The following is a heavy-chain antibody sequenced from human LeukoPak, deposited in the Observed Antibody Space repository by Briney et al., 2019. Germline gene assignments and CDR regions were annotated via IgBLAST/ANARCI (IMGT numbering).Heavy chain of an antibody. CDR1: GFTFDDYG. V-gene: IGHV3-21*01. Sequence: GGSLRLSCAASGFTFDDYGMSWVRQAPGKGLEWVSSITGSGTYIYYADSVKGRFTISRDNAKNSLYLQMNSLRAEDTAVYYCARDGGDGYNLDYWGQGTLVTVSS. CDR2: ITGSGTYI. J-gene: IGHJ4*02. CDR3: ARDGGDGYNLDY. D-gene: IGHD5-24*01.